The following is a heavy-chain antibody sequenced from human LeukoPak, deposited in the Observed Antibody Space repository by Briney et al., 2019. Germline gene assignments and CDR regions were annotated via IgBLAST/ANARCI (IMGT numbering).Heavy chain of an antibody. J-gene: IGHJ2*01. V-gene: IGHV4-4*07. D-gene: IGHD2-2*02. Sequence: SKTLSLTCTVSGGSISSYYWSWIRQPAGKGLEWIGRIYTSGSTNYNPSLKSRVTMSVDTSKNQFSLKLSSVTAADTAVYYCAREIPRTWYFDLWGRGTLVTVSS. CDR2: IYTSGST. CDR3: AREIPRTWYFDL. CDR1: GGSISSYY.